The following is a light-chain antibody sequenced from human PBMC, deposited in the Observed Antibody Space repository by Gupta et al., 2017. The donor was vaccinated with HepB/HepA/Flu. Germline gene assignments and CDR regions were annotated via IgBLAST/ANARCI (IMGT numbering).Light chain of an antibody. CDR3: QAWDSNTGV. CDR2: QDT. J-gene: IGLJ2*01. Sequence: SSELTQPPSVSVSPGQTASITCSGEKLGDKYACWYQQKPGQSPVLVIYQDTKRPSGIPERFSGSNSGNTATLTISGTQAVDEADYYCQAWDSNTGVFGGGTKLTVL. V-gene: IGLV3-1*01. CDR1: KLGDKY.